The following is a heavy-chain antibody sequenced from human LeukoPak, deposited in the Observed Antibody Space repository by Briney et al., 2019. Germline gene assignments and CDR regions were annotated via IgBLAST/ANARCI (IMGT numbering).Heavy chain of an antibody. CDR3: ARGRLNGNWFDP. CDR1: GYTFTGYY. Sequence: ASVKVSCKASGYTFTGYYMHWVRQAPGQGLEWMGWINPNSGGTNYAQKFQCRVTMTRDTSISTAYMELSRLRSDDTAVYYCARGRLNGNWFDPWGQGTLVTVSS. CDR2: INPNSGGT. J-gene: IGHJ5*02. V-gene: IGHV1-2*02.